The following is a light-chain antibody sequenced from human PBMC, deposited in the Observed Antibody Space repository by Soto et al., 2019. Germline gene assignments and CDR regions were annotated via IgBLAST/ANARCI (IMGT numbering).Light chain of an antibody. V-gene: IGLV6-57*04. CDR2: EDN. J-gene: IGLJ2*01. CDR1: SGSIASNY. CDR3: QSYDSSNQDVV. Sequence: FMLTQPHSVSESPGKTVTISCTRSSGSIASNYVQWYQQRPGSAPTTVIFEDNQRPSGVPDRFSGSIDSSSNSASLTISGLKTDDEADYYCQSYDSSNQDVVFGGGTQLTVL.